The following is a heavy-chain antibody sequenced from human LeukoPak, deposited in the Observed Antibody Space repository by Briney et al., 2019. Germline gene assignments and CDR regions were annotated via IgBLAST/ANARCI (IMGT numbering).Heavy chain of an antibody. J-gene: IGHJ4*02. CDR2: INPNTGDT. CDR3: ARKSMAAVGTFDY. D-gene: IGHD6-13*01. CDR1: GYTFNGYF. Sequence: GASVNVSCKASGYTFNGYFMHWVRQAPGQGLEWMGWINPNTGDTRYAQKFQGRVTMTRDTSISTAYLELSRLRSDDTAVYYCARKSMAAVGTFDYWGQGTLVTVSS. V-gene: IGHV1-2*02.